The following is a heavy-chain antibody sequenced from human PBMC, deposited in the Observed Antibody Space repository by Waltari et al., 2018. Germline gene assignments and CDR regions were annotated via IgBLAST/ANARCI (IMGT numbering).Heavy chain of an antibody. CDR3: ARDRIAVEWYFDL. CDR1: GDSVARNSAA. Sequence: QVQLQPSGPGLVKPSQTLPLTFAISGDSVARNSAAWKWIRQSPSRGLEWLGRTYYRSKWYNDYAVSVKSRITINPDTSKNQFSLQLNSGTPEDTAVYYCARDRIAVEWYFDLWGRGTLVTVSS. D-gene: IGHD6-19*01. V-gene: IGHV6-1*01. J-gene: IGHJ2*01. CDR2: TYYRSKWYN.